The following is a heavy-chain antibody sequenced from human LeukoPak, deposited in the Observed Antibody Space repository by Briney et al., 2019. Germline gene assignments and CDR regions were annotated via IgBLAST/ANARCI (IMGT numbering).Heavy chain of an antibody. Sequence: SETLSLTCTVSAGSVSTYYWSWIRQPPGKGLEWIGYVYYTGNTDYNPSLKSRVTIAVDTSKKQFSLNLRSVSAADAAVYYCARGAESYYDRHFDYWGQGILVTVSS. CDR3: ARGAESYYDRHFDY. J-gene: IGHJ4*02. CDR2: VYYTGNT. CDR1: AGSVSTYY. D-gene: IGHD1-26*01. V-gene: IGHV4-59*02.